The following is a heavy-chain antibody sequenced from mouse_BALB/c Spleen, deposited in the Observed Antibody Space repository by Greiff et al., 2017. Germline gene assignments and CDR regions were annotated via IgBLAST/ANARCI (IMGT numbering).Heavy chain of an antibody. V-gene: IGHV5-12-2*01. CDR2: ISNGGGST. J-gene: IGHJ3*01. CDR3: ARHERIYDGYYGGWFAY. CDR1: GFTFSSYT. Sequence: EVKVVESGGGLVQPGGSLKLSCAASGFTFSSYTMSWVRQTPEKRLEWVAYISNGGGSTYYPDTVKGRFTISRDNAKNTLYLQMSSLKSEDTAMYYCARHERIYDGYYGGWFAYWGQGTLVTVSA. D-gene: IGHD2-3*01.